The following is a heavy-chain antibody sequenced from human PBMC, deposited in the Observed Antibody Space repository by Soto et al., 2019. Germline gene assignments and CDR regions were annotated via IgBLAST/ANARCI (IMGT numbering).Heavy chain of an antibody. CDR1: ITFGQIC. J-gene: IGHJ4*02. CDR3: AKERNSWYSSGSDS. Sequence: GYLRVLLSALGITFGQICMVRVPLAPGKGLEWVSSISVNGGSKYYADSVKGRFTISRDNSKKILYLQMISLRAEDTAVYYCAKERNSWYSSGSDSWGQGTLVTVSS. D-gene: IGHD2-15*01. V-gene: IGHV3-23*01. CDR2: ISVNGGSK.